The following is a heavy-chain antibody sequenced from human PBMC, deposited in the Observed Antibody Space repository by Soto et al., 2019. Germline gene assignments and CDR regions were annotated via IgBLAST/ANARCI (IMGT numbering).Heavy chain of an antibody. J-gene: IGHJ6*03. V-gene: IGHV3-7*01. D-gene: IGHD3-16*01. Sequence: GGSLRLSCEASGFTFSTYWMSWVRQAPGKGLEWVATIKQDGSDKYYVDSVRGRFTISRDNAESSLYLQMSSLRAEDTAVYYWGRVWGRRNCPYSLDVGGKATTVPVS. CDR2: IKQDGSDK. CDR1: GFTFSTYW. CDR3: GRVWGRRNCPYSLDV.